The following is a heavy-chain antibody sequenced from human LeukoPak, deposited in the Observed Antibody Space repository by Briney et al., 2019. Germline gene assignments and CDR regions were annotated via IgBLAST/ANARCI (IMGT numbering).Heavy chain of an antibody. Sequence: GGSLRLSCAASGFTFSTYWMSWVRQAPGKGLEWVSYISSSGSTIYYADSVKGRFTISRDNAKNSMYLQMNSLRAEDTAVYYRARGNSNYGYVFDIWGQGTMVTVSS. J-gene: IGHJ3*02. CDR3: ARGNSNYGYVFDI. CDR2: ISSSGSTI. D-gene: IGHD4-11*01. CDR1: GFTFSTYW. V-gene: IGHV3-48*04.